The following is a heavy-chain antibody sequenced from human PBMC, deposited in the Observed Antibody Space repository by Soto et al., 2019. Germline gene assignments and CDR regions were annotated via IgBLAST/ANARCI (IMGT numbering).Heavy chain of an antibody. CDR2: IYNGGST. CDR3: ARSFCSGGDCYPYYFDY. D-gene: IGHD2-15*01. V-gene: IGHV3-53*01. J-gene: IGHJ4*02. Sequence: PGGSLRLSCAASGFTVSSNYMSWVRQAPGKGLECVSVIYNGGSTYYADSVKGRFTISRDNSKNTLYLQVNSLRAEDTAVYYCARSFCSGGDCYPYYFDYWGQGALVTVSS. CDR1: GFTVSSNY.